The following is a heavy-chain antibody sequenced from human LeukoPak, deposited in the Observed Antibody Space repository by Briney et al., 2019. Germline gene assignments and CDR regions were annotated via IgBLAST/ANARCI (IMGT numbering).Heavy chain of an antibody. CDR1: GGSISSGGYS. CDR2: IYHSGST. V-gene: IGHV4-30-2*01. D-gene: IGHD4-23*01. J-gene: IGHJ4*02. Sequence: SQTLSLTCAVSGGSISSGGYSWSWIRQPPGKGLEWIGYIYHSGSTYYNPSLKSRVTISVDRSKNQFSLKLSSVTAADTAVYYCARVDDYGGKGLDYWGQGNLVTVSS. CDR3: ARVDDYGGKGLDY.